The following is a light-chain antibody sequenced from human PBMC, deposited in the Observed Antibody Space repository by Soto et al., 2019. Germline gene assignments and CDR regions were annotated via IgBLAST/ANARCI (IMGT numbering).Light chain of an antibody. V-gene: IGKV1-5*01. CDR3: QHYNSYSEA. Sequence: LQQYQTPSPPSASVGDRVTITCRASQSIRYWVAWYQHKPGKAPKLLIYDASTLESGVPTRFSGSGSGTEFTLTISSLQPDDFATYYCQHYNSYSEAFGQGTKVDIK. CDR2: DAS. CDR1: QSIRYW. J-gene: IGKJ1*01.